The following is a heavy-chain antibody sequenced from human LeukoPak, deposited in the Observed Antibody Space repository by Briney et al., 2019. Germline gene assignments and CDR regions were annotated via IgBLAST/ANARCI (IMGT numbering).Heavy chain of an antibody. V-gene: IGHV1-2*06. Sequence: GASVKVSCKASGYSFTGYYMHWVRQAPGQGLEWMGRINPNSGGTNYAQKFQGRVTMTRDTSISTAYMEMSRLRSDDSAVYYCARTAARRFDYWGQGTLVTVSS. CDR2: INPNSGGT. D-gene: IGHD6-6*01. CDR3: ARTAARRFDY. J-gene: IGHJ4*02. CDR1: GYSFTGYY.